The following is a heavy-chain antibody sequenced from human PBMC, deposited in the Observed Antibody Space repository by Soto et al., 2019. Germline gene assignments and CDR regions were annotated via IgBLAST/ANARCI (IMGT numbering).Heavy chain of an antibody. CDR3: ARGYSSGLGY. D-gene: IGHD6-19*01. Sequence: GGSLRLSCAASGFTFSTYWMHWVRQGPEKGLVWVSRINSDGSSTSYADSVKGRFTISRDNAKNTLYLQMNSLRAEDTAMYCCARGYSSGLGYWGQGTVVTVSS. CDR1: GFTFSTYW. V-gene: IGHV3-74*01. J-gene: IGHJ4*02. CDR2: INSDGSST.